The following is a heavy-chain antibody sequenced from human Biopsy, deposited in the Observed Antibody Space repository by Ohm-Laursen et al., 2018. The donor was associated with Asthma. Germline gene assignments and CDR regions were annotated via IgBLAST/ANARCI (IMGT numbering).Heavy chain of an antibody. CDR1: GDIFSVFG. CDR3: ARVQKSPGDRWFDP. CDR2: IIPLYRTV. V-gene: IGHV1-69*01. D-gene: IGHD7-27*01. J-gene: IGHJ5*02. Sequence: SSVKVSCKSSGDIFSVFGVNWVRQAPGQGLEWMGEIIPLYRTVNYAQRFQGRVTITADESTTTSYMELSSLKSDDTAVYYCARVQKSPGDRWFDPWGQGTLVTVSS.